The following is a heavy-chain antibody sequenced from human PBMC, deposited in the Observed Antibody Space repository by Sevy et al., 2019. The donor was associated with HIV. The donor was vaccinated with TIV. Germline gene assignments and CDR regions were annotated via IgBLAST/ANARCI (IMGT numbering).Heavy chain of an antibody. J-gene: IGHJ6*02. V-gene: IGHV3-30*18. D-gene: IGHD6-13*01. CDR1: GFTFSSYG. CDR2: ISYDGSNK. CDR3: EKDLGSSRWYKFWGNNYGMDV. Sequence: GGSLRLSCAASGFTFSSYGMHWVRQAPGKGLEWVAVISYDGSNKYYADSVKGRFTISRDKSKNTLYLQMNSLRAEDTAVYYCEKDLGSSRWYKFWGNNYGMDVWGQGTTVTVSS.